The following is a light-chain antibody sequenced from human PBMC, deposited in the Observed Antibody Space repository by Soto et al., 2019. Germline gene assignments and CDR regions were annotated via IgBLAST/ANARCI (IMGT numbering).Light chain of an antibody. J-gene: IGKJ4*01. V-gene: IGKV1-9*01. CDR3: QQLWTYPLT. Sequence: DTQLTQSPSFLSASVGDRVTITCRASQAVSRSVGWYQQKPGKAPKLLISAASTLHSGVPSRFSGSGSGTDFTLTISSLQPEDFATYYCQQLWTYPLTFGGGTKVEI. CDR2: AAS. CDR1: QAVSRS.